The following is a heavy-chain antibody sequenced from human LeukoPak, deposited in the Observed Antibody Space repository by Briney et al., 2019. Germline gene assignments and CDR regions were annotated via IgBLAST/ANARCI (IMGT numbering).Heavy chain of an antibody. CDR3: ARRPIPGGSCYYFDY. Sequence: GASVKVSCKASGYTFTSYAMNWVRQAPGQGLEWMGWISAYNGNTNYAQKLQGRVTMTTDTSTSTAYMELRSLRSDDTAVYYCARRPIPGGSCYYFDYWGQGTLVTVSS. V-gene: IGHV1-18*01. D-gene: IGHD2-15*01. CDR2: ISAYNGNT. CDR1: GYTFTSYA. J-gene: IGHJ4*02.